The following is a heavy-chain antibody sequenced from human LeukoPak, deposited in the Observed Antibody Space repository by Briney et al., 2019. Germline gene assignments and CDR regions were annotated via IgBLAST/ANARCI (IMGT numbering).Heavy chain of an antibody. Sequence: PGGSLRLSRAASGFTFSNYAMSWVRQAPGKGVEWVSSITGSGGNTYYADSVKGRFTISRDNSKNMVFMQMNSLRAEDTAVYFCARSGDCTRGSATCYNNWLDPWGQGTLVSVS. CDR2: ITGSGGNT. CDR1: GFTFSNYA. J-gene: IGHJ5*02. V-gene: IGHV3-23*01. D-gene: IGHD2-8*02. CDR3: ARSGDCTRGSATCYNNWLDP.